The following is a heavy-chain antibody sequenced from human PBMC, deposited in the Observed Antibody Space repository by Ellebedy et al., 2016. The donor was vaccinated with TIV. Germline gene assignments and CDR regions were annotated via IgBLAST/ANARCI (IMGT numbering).Heavy chain of an antibody. V-gene: IGHV3-48*01. Sequence: GGSLRLXXAASGFTFSTYTMNWVRQAPGKGLEWISYISSSSSAIYYADSVKGRFTISRDNARNSLYLQMNSLRAEDTAVYYCATQKLGHFDYWGQGTLVTVSS. D-gene: IGHD7-27*01. CDR3: ATQKLGHFDY. CDR1: GFTFSTYT. J-gene: IGHJ4*02. CDR2: ISSSSSAI.